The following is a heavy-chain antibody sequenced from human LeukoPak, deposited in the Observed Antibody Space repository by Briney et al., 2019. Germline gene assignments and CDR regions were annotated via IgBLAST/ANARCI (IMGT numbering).Heavy chain of an antibody. Sequence: GGSLRLSCAASGFIFSDYYMTWIRQAPGKGLDWISYISSDSSYTRYADSVKGRFTVSRDNAKNSLYLQMNSLRAEDTAVYYCTRLHSTAAAGTYDYWGQGTLVTVSS. CDR1: GFIFSDYY. D-gene: IGHD6-13*01. CDR2: ISSDSSYT. V-gene: IGHV3-11*06. J-gene: IGHJ4*02. CDR3: TRLHSTAAAGTYDY.